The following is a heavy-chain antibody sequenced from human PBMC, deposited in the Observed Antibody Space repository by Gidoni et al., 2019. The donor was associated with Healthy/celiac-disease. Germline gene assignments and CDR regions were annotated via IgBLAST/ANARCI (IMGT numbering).Heavy chain of an antibody. CDR2: ISGSGGST. V-gene: IGHV3-23*01. D-gene: IGHD3-10*01. CDR3: AKDGAPGDWFGESGMDV. Sequence: EVQLLESGGGLVQPGGSLRLSCAASGFTFSSYAMSWVRQAPGKGLEWVSAISGSGGSTYYADSVKGRFTISRDNSKNTLYLQMNSLRAEDTAVYYCAKDGAPGDWFGESGMDVWGQGTTVTVSS. J-gene: IGHJ6*02. CDR1: GFTFSSYA.